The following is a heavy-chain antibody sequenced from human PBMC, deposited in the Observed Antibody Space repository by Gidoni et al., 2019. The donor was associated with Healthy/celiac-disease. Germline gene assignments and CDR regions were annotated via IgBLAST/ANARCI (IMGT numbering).Heavy chain of an antibody. J-gene: IGHJ6*02. D-gene: IGHD3-10*01. Sequence: QVQLQQWGAGLLKPSETLSLTCAVYGGSFSGYYWSWIRHPPGTGLEWIGEINHSGSTNYNPALKSRVTISVDTSKNQFSLKLSSVTAADTAVYYCARAQKMVRGNNGMDVWGQGTTVTVSS. CDR3: ARAQKMVRGNNGMDV. CDR1: GGSFSGYY. V-gene: IGHV4-34*01. CDR2: INHSGST.